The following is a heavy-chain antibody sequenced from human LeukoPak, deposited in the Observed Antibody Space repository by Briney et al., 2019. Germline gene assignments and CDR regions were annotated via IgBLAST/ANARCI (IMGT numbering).Heavy chain of an antibody. D-gene: IGHD2-8*01. V-gene: IGHV3-30*18. CDR1: GFTFSSYA. J-gene: IGHJ4*02. CDR3: AKDLMYYFDY. CDR2: ISYDGSNK. Sequence: GGSLRLSCAASGFTFSSYAMSWVRQAPGKGLEWLAVISYDGSNKYYADSVKGRFTISRDNSKNTLYLQMNSLRAEDTAVYHCAKDLMYYFDYWGQGTLVTVSS.